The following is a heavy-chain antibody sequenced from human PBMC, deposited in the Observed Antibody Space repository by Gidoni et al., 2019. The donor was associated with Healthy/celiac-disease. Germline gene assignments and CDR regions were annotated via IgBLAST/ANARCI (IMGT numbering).Heavy chain of an antibody. D-gene: IGHD3-3*01. Sequence: EVQLVESGGGLVQPGGSLRLSCAASGFTVSSNYMSWVRQAPGKGLEWVSVIYSGGSTYYADAVKGRFTISRDNSKNTLYLQMNSLRAEDTAVYYCASSYDFWSGYYGYWGQGTLVTVSS. J-gene: IGHJ4*02. CDR3: ASSYDFWSGYYGY. V-gene: IGHV3-66*02. CDR1: GFTVSSNY. CDR2: IYSGGST.